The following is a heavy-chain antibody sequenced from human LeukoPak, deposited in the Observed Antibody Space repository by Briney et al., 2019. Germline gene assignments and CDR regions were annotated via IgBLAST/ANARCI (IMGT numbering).Heavy chain of an antibody. J-gene: IGHJ6*03. Sequence: GGSLRLSCAASGFTFSTYWMTWVRQAPGKGLEWVANIKQDGSEKYFVDSVKGRFTISRDNSKNTLYLQMNSLRAEDTAVYYXXXXXXXXXVVVKRAYMDVWGKGTTVTISS. D-gene: IGHD3-22*01. CDR1: GFTFSTYW. CDR2: IKQDGSEK. CDR3: XXXXXXXXVVVKRAYMDV. V-gene: IGHV3-7*03.